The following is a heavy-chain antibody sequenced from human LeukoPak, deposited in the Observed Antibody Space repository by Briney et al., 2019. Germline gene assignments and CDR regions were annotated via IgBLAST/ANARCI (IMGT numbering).Heavy chain of an antibody. Sequence: ASVKVSCKASGYTFTSYDINWVRQATGQGLEWMGWTNPNSGNTGYAQKFQGRVTMTRNTSISTAYMELSSLRSEDTAVYYCARGTHYYGSGSYYDNYYCYGMDVWGQGTTVTVSS. CDR2: TNPNSGNT. CDR3: ARGTHYYGSGSYYDNYYCYGMDV. J-gene: IGHJ6*02. CDR1: GYTFTSYD. D-gene: IGHD3-10*01. V-gene: IGHV1-8*01.